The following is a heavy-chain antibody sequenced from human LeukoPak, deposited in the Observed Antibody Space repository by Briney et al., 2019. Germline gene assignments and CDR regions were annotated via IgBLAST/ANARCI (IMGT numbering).Heavy chain of an antibody. CDR3: AKSGRGSSGWYEPYYFDY. J-gene: IGHJ4*02. V-gene: IGHV3-9*01. CDR1: GFTFDDYA. CDR2: ISWNSGSI. D-gene: IGHD6-19*01. Sequence: GRSLRLSCAASGFTFDDYAMHWVRQAPGKGLEWVSGISWNSGSIGYADSVKGRFTISRDNAKNSLYLQMNSLRAEDTALYYCAKSGRGSSGWYEPYYFDYWGQGTLVTISS.